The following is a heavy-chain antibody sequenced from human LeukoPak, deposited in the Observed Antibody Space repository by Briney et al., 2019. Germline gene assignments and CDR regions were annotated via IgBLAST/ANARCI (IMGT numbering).Heavy chain of an antibody. Sequence: GGSLRLSCAASGFTFSSYSMNWVRQAPGKGLEWVSSIITSSSYTYYADSVKGRFTISRDNAKSSLYLQMNSQRAEDTAVYYCARDQFDYWGQGTLVTVSS. CDR3: ARDQFDY. J-gene: IGHJ4*02. V-gene: IGHV3-21*01. CDR2: IITSSSYT. CDR1: GFTFSSYS.